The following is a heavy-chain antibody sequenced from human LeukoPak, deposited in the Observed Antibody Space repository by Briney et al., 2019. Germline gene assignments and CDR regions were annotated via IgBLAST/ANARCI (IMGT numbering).Heavy chain of an antibody. CDR2: IYHSGST. D-gene: IGHD4-17*01. V-gene: IGHV4-38-2*02. Sequence: SETLSLTCTVSDYSINNGYYWGWIRQPPGEGLEWLGSIYHSGSTYYNPSLKSRVTISVDTSKNQFSLKLSSVTAADTAVYYCARAYYGDYYFDYWGQGTLVTVSS. CDR1: DYSINNGYY. CDR3: ARAYYGDYYFDY. J-gene: IGHJ4*02.